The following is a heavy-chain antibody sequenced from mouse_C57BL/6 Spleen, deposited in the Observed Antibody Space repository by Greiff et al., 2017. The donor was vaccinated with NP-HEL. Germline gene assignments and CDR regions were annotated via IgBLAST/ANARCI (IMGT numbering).Heavy chain of an antibody. Sequence: VKLMESGPELVKPGASVKISCKASGYAFSSSWMNWVKQRPGKGLEWIGRIYPGDGDTNYNGKFKGKATLTADKSSSTAYMQLSSLTSEDSAVYFCAPLITTVLDYWGQGTTLTVSS. CDR2: IYPGDGDT. V-gene: IGHV1-82*01. CDR1: GYAFSSSW. J-gene: IGHJ2*01. CDR3: APLITTVLDY. D-gene: IGHD1-2*01.